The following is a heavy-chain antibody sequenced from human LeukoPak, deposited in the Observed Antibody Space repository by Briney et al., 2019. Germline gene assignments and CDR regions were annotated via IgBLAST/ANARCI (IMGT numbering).Heavy chain of an antibody. Sequence: GGSLRLSCAASGFTFSSYAMHWVRQAPGKGLEYVSAISSNGGSTYYANSVKGRFTISRDNSKNTLYLQMGSLRAEDMAVYYCARALSSGWYDDYWGQGTLVTVSS. CDR3: ARALSSGWYDDY. CDR1: GFTFSSYA. CDR2: ISSNGGST. D-gene: IGHD6-19*01. J-gene: IGHJ4*02. V-gene: IGHV3-64*01.